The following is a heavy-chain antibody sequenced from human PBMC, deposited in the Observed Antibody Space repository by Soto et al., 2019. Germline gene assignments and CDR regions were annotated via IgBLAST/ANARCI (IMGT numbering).Heavy chain of an antibody. J-gene: IGHJ3*02. CDR2: IYYSGST. CDR3: ARVTATIWDFSHDAFDI. Sequence: KTSETLSLTCTVSGGSISSGGYYWSWIRQHPGKGLEWIGYIYYSGSTYYNPSLKSRVTISVDTSKNQFSLKLSSVTAADTAVYYRARVTATIWDFSHDAFDIWGQGTMVTVSS. V-gene: IGHV4-31*03. CDR1: GGSISSGGYY. D-gene: IGHD5-12*01.